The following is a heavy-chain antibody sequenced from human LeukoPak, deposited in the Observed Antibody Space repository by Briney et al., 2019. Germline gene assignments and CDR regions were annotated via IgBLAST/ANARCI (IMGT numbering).Heavy chain of an antibody. D-gene: IGHD1-26*01. Sequence: PGGSLRLSCAASGFTFSDYYMSWIRQAPGKGLEWVSYISSSGSTIYYADSVKGRFTISRDNAKNSLYLQMNSLRAEDTAVYYCARREDPNIYYYYYGMDVWGQGTTVTVSS. CDR2: ISSSGSTI. CDR3: ARREDPNIYYYYYGMDV. J-gene: IGHJ6*02. CDR1: GFTFSDYY. V-gene: IGHV3-11*01.